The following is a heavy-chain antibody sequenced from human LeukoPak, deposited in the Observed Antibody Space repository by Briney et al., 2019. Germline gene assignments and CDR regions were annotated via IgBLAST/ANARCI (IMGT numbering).Heavy chain of an antibody. CDR2: INHSGST. CDR1: GGSFSGYY. CDR3: ARGQVGRAGTFRIWAYFDH. J-gene: IGHJ4*02. Sequence: SETLSLTCAVYGGSFSGYYWSWIRQPPGKGLEWIGEINHSGSTNYNPSLKSRVTTSVDTSKNQFSLKLSSVTAADTAVYYCARGQVGRAGTFRIWAYFDHWGQGTLVIVSS. D-gene: IGHD6-19*01. V-gene: IGHV4-34*01.